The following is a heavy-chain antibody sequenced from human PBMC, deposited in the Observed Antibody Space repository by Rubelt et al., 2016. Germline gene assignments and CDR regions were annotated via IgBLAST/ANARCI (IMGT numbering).Heavy chain of an antibody. CDR1: GFTFTNYW. D-gene: IGHD4-17*01. V-gene: IGHV3-7*01. Sequence: EVQLVESGGGLVQPGGSLRLSCAASGFTFTNYWMSWVRQAPGKGLEWVANIKADGRETHYIDSVKGRFTISRDNAKNSLYPQMNSRRAEDTAVYYSMRCIPNNVETTGAWGLGTLVTVSS. CDR2: IKADGRET. CDR3: MRCIPNNVETTGA. J-gene: IGHJ4*02.